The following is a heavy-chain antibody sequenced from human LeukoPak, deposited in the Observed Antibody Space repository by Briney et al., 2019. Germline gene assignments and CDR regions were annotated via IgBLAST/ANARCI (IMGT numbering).Heavy chain of an antibody. D-gene: IGHD3-22*01. V-gene: IGHV4-59*08. CDR2: IYHSGST. CDR3: ARHVYYYDSVDY. Sequence: SETLSLTCTVSGVSISSYYWSWIRQPPGKGLEWIGYIYHSGSTNYNPSLKSRVTISVDTSKNQFSLNLSSVTAADTAMYYCARHVYYYDSVDYWGQGTPVTVSS. J-gene: IGHJ4*02. CDR1: GVSISSYY.